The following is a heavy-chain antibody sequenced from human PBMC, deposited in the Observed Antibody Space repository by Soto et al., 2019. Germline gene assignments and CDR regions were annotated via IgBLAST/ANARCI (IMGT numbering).Heavy chain of an antibody. CDR2: IWYDGSNK. J-gene: IGHJ5*02. D-gene: IGHD3-9*01. CDR1: GFTFSSYG. CDR3: ARDSVPYDILTGYSASRALALSLSGTGTTFRGLFGIPSDP. Sequence: PGGSLRLSCAASGFTFSSYGMHWVRQAPGKGLEWVAVIWYDGSNKYYADSVKGRFTISRDNSKNTLYLQMNSLRAEDTAVYYCARDSVPYDILTGYSASRALALSLSGTGTTFRGLFGIPSDPWGQGTLVTVSS. V-gene: IGHV3-33*01.